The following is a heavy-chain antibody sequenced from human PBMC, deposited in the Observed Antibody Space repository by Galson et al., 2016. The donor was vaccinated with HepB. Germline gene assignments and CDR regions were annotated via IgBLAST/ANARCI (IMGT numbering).Heavy chain of an antibody. Sequence: SLRLSCAASGFPVSSNCMSWVRQAPGKGLEWVSLICDGGSAYYTDSVKARFTISRDNSKNTLYLQMNSLRAEDTAFYYCAQDKASMSVGATNFQHWGQGTLVTVSS. D-gene: IGHD1-26*01. V-gene: IGHV3-53*05. CDR3: AQDKASMSVGATNFQH. J-gene: IGHJ1*01. CDR2: ICDGGSA. CDR1: GFPVSSNC.